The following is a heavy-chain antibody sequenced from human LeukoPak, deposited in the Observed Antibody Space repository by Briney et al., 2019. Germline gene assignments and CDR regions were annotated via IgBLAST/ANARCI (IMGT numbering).Heavy chain of an antibody. CDR1: GGSFSGYY. CDR2: INHSGST. V-gene: IGHV4-34*01. D-gene: IGHD5-12*01. J-gene: IGHJ5*02. Sequence: SETLSLTCAVYGGSFSGYYWSWIRQPPGKGLEWIGEINHSGSTNYNPSLKSRVTISVDTSKNQFSLKLSSVTAADTAVYYCARLRNIVASALNWFDPWGQGTLVTVSS. CDR3: ARLRNIVASALNWFDP.